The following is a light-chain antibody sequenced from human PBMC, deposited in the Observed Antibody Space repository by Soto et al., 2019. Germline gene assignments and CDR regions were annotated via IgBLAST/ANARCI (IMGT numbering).Light chain of an antibody. J-gene: IGKJ1*01. Sequence: EIVLTQSPGILSLSPGERATLSCRASQSVSSSYLAWYQQKPGQAPRLLIYGASTRATGIPARFSGSGSGTEFTLTISSLQSEDFAVYYCQQYNNFPVTFGQGTKVDIK. V-gene: IGKV3-15*01. CDR2: GAS. CDR3: QQYNNFPVT. CDR1: QSVSSSY.